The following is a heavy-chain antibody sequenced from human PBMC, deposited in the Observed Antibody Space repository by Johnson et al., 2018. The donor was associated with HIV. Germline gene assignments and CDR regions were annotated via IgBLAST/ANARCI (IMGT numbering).Heavy chain of an antibody. CDR1: GFSFSNYA. CDR2: ISYDGSNK. D-gene: IGHD3-10*01. V-gene: IGHV3-30*04. Sequence: HVQLVESGGGVVQPGRSLRLSCAASGFSFSNYAMHWVRQAPGKGLEWVAVISYDGSNKYYADSVKGRFTISRDNSKNTLYLQMNSLRAGDSAVYYCARVGGSWMLDAFDIWGQWTVVTVSS. CDR3: ARVGGSWMLDAFDI. J-gene: IGHJ3*02.